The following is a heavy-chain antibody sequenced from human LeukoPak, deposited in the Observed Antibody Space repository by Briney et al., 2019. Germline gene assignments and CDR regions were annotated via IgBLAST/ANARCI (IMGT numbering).Heavy chain of an antibody. CDR1: GFTFSSYA. CDR3: AREGSDTAMGSIYYYYYYGMDV. J-gene: IGHJ6*02. Sequence: PGRSLRLSCAASGFTFSSYAMHWVRQAPGKGLEWVAVISYGGSNKYYADSVKGRFTISRDNSKNTLYLQMNSLRAEDTAVYYCAREGSDTAMGSIYYYYYYGMDVWGQGTTVTVSS. CDR2: ISYGGSNK. V-gene: IGHV3-30-3*01. D-gene: IGHD5-18*01.